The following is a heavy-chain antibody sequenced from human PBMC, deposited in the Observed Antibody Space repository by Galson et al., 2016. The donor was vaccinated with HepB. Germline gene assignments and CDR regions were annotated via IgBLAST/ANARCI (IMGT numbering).Heavy chain of an antibody. CDR1: GVSFNDIY. CDR2: ITHSKVI. J-gene: IGHJ4*02. CDR3: SRGFCSGSNCYSKGPAYFDL. D-gene: IGHD2-15*01. V-gene: IGHV4-34*01. Sequence: SETLSLTCAVYGVSFNDIYWTWIRQAPGKRLEWIGEITHSKVINYNPSLKSRVALSIDPSKNQFSLRLTAATAADPAVYFCSRGFCSGSNCYSKGPAYFDLWGQGTLVTVTS.